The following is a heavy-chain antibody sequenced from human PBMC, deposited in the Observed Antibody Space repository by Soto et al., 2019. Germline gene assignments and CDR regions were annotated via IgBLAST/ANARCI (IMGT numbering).Heavy chain of an antibody. D-gene: IGHD4-17*01. CDR1: GLSFGTSGVG. V-gene: IGHV2-5*01. Sequence: QINLKESGPTQVKPTQTLTLTCTASGLSFGTSGVGVGWIRQPPGEALEWLALIYWNDDKRYSPSLNSSLTITKDTSKNQVVLTITHVDPVGTATYYCACMTAVATAAFDIWCQGTMVTVSS. CDR2: IYWNDDK. CDR3: ACMTAVATAAFDI. J-gene: IGHJ3*02.